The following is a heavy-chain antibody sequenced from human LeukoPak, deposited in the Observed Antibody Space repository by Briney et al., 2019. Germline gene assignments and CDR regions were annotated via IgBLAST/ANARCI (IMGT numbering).Heavy chain of an antibody. D-gene: IGHD6-19*01. CDR3: ARSIVVAGTLTGGY. Sequence: GGSLRLSCAASGFTFSSYSMNWVRQAPGKGLEWVSSISSSSSYIYYADSVKGRFTISRDNAKNSLYLQMNSLRAEDTAVYYCARSIVVAGTLTGGYWGQGTLVTVSS. CDR2: ISSSSSYI. CDR1: GFTFSSYS. J-gene: IGHJ4*02. V-gene: IGHV3-21*01.